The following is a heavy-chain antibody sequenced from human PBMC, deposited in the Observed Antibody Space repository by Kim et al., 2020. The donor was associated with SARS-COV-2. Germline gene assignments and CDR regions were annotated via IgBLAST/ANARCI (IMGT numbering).Heavy chain of an antibody. J-gene: IGHJ4*02. CDR1: GIPFTNAW. CDR3: TTVSMR. Sequence: GGSLRLSCAVSGIPFTNAWMNWVRQTPVKGLEWIGRIKSKTDGGTADYAAPVKGRFTISRDDSKNTLFLLMSSLKTEDSGVYYCTTVSMRWGQGTLVTVS. V-gene: IGHV3-15*01. D-gene: IGHD2-2*01. CDR2: IKSKTDGGTA.